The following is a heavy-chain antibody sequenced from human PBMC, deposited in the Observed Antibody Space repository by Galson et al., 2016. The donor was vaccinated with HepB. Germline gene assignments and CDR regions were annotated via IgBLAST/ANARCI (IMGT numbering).Heavy chain of an antibody. CDR2: ITDSGGSP. J-gene: IGHJ1*01. V-gene: IGHV3-23*01. Sequence: SLRLSCAASGFTFTSYAMSWVRQAPGKGLEWVSAITDSGGSPYYADSVKGRFTISRDNSKNTLYLQMNSLRAEDTAVYYCAKGLVVVPATAAEYFQHWGQGTLVTVSS. CDR1: GFTFTSYA. CDR3: AKGLVVVPATAAEYFQH. D-gene: IGHD2-15*01.